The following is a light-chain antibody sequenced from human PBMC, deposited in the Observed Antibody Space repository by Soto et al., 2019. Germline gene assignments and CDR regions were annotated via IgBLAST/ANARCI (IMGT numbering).Light chain of an antibody. V-gene: IGLV1-47*02. CDR3: ATWDDSLSGLV. Sequence: QPVLTQPPSASGTPGQRVTISCSGTNSNIGTNFVYWYQHLPGTTPKLPVFSYNQRPPGVPARFSGSKSGSSASLAISWLRSEDEGDYYCATWDDSLSGLVFGGGTKVTVL. J-gene: IGLJ3*02. CDR2: SYN. CDR1: NSNIGTNF.